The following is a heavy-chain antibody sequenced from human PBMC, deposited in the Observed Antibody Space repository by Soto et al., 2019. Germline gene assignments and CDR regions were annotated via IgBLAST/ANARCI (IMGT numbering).Heavy chain of an antibody. J-gene: IGHJ4*02. CDR1: GFTLDKYT. CDR3: GRARDPDVFWTFDW. D-gene: IGHD3-3*01. V-gene: IGHV3-23*05. Sequence: GGSLRLSCAAFGFTLDKYTMGWVRQAPGKGLEWVAESFSSGGTQYADSVKGRFTISRDNSRNMVLLQMSGLRVEDTALYYCGRARDPDVFWTFDWGGRGALFTVSS. CDR2: SFSSGGT.